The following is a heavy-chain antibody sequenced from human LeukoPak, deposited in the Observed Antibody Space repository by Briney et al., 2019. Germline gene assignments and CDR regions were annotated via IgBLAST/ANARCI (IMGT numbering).Heavy chain of an antibody. D-gene: IGHD3-10*01. CDR2: IKQDGSEK. V-gene: IGHV3-7*03. J-gene: IGHJ6*02. Sequence: GGSLRLSCAASGFTFSNYWMSWVRQAPGKGLEWVANIKQDGSEKNYVGSVKGRFTIFRDDAKKSLYLQMNSLRAEDTAVYYCARDVPFGGVWGQGTTVTVSS. CDR1: GFTFSNYW. CDR3: ARDVPFGGV.